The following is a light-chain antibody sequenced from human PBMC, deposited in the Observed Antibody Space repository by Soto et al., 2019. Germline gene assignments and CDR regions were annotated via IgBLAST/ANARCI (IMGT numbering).Light chain of an antibody. V-gene: IGKV1-12*01. Sequence: DIQITQSXASVSASLPEIVTITYRAPQGIETWVAWSQQKPGXXPXXXXSTASTWQSGGPSSFSGSGSATDFTRTISSLQHEDFATYYGQHAMSFPITFGQGTRLEI. CDR2: TAS. CDR3: QHAMSFPIT. CDR1: QGIETW. J-gene: IGKJ5*01.